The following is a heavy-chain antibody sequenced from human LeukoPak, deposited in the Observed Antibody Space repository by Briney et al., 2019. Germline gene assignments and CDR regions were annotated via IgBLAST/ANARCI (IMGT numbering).Heavy chain of an antibody. Sequence: SVKVSWKASGGTFSSYAISWVRQAPGQGLEWMGRIIPIFGTANYAQKFQGRVTITTDESTSTAYMELSSLRSEDTAVYYCARDRDLRFGELLWWFDPWGQGTLVTVSS. CDR2: IIPIFGTA. CDR1: GGTFSSYA. CDR3: ARDRDLRFGELLWWFDP. D-gene: IGHD3-10*01. V-gene: IGHV1-69*05. J-gene: IGHJ5*02.